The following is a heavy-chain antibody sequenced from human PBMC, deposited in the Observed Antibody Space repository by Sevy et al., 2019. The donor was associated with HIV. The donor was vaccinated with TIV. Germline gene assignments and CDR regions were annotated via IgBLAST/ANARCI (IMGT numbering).Heavy chain of an antibody. CDR1: GFTFDDYA. J-gene: IGHJ5*02. D-gene: IGHD6-19*01. CDR2: ISWNSGSI. V-gene: IGHV3-9*01. Sequence: GGSLRLSCAASGFTFDDYAMHWVRQAPGKGLEWVSGISWNSGSIDYADPVKGRFTISRDNAKNSLYLQMNSLRAEDTALYYCAKGGGQWLADNWFDPWGQGTLVTVSS. CDR3: AKGGGQWLADNWFDP.